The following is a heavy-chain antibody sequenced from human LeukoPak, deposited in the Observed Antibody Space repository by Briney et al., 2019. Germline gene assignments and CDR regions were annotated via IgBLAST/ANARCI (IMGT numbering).Heavy chain of an antibody. CDR2: ISSSSSYI. CDR1: GFTFSSYS. J-gene: IGHJ4*02. Sequence: PGGSLRLSCAASGFTFSSYSMNWVRQAPGKGLEWVSSISSSSSYIYYADSVRGLFTISRDNSKNTLYLQMNSLRAEDTAVYYCARVTDRVTTSLVFDYWGQGTLVIVSS. D-gene: IGHD4-17*01. CDR3: ARVTDRVTTSLVFDY. V-gene: IGHV3-21*01.